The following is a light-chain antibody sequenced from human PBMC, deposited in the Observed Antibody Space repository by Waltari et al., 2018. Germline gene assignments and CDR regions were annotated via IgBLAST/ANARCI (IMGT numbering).Light chain of an antibody. V-gene: IGLV2-8*01. CDR1: SSDVGAYNF. CDR3: SSYAGSNNV. Sequence: QSALTQPPSESGSPGQSVTISCTGTSSDVGAYNFVSWYQQHPGKAPKLMIYDVSKRPSGVPDRFSGSKSGNTASLTVSGLQAGDEADYYCSSYAGSNNVFGTGTKVTVL. J-gene: IGLJ1*01. CDR2: DVS.